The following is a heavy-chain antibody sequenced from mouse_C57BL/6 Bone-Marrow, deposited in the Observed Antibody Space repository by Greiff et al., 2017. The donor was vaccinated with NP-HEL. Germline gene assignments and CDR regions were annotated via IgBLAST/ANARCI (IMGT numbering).Heavy chain of an antibody. CDR3: ARGDYYVSVWYFDV. V-gene: IGHV1-53*01. D-gene: IGHD1-1*01. CDR2: INPSNGGT. CDR1: GYTFTSYW. Sequence: QVQLQQPGTELVKPGASVKLSCKASGYTFTSYWMHWVKQRPGQGLEWIGNINPSNGGTNYNEKFKSKATLTVDKSSSTAYMQLSSLTSEDSAVYYCARGDYYVSVWYFDVWGTGTTVTVSS. J-gene: IGHJ1*03.